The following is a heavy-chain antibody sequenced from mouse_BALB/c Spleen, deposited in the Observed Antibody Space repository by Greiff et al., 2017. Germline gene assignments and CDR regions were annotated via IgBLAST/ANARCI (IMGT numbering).Heavy chain of an antibody. J-gene: IGHJ2*01. V-gene: IGHV5-9-3*01. CDR2: ISSGGSYT. CDR1: GFTFSSYA. D-gene: IGHD2-1*01. Sequence: DVKLVESGGGLVKPGGSLKLSCAASGFTFSSYAMSWVRQTPEKRLEWVATISSGGSYTYYPDSVKGRFTISRDNARNILYLQMSSLRSEDTAMYYCARGHGNPADYFDYWGQGTTLTVSS. CDR3: ARGHGNPADYFDY.